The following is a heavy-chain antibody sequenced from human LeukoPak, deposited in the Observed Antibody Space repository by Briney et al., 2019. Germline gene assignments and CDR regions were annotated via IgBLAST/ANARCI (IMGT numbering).Heavy chain of an antibody. J-gene: IGHJ6*03. CDR1: GGSISSYY. CDR2: IYTSGST. Sequence: SETLSLTCTVSGGSISSYYWSWIRQPPGKGLEWIGYIYTSGSTNYNPSLKSRVTISVDTSKNQFSLKLSSVTAADTAVYYCARRTQGWLRPSGYYYYMDVWGKGPRSPSP. D-gene: IGHD5-24*01. CDR3: ARRTQGWLRPSGYYYYMDV. V-gene: IGHV4-4*09.